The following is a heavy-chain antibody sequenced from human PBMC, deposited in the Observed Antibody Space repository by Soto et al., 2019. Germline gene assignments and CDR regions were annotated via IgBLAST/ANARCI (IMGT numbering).Heavy chain of an antibody. CDR1: GGSFSGYY. CDR3: ARVQWFGMDGRY. CDR2: INHSGST. V-gene: IGHV4-34*02. Sequence: QVQLQQWGAGLLKPSETLSLTCAVYGGSFSGYYWSWIRQPPGKGLEWIGEINHSGSTIYNPSLERRVPISVDTSKNQFSLKLSSVTAADTAVYYCARVQWFGMDGRYWGQGTLVTVSS. J-gene: IGHJ4*02. D-gene: IGHD3-10*01.